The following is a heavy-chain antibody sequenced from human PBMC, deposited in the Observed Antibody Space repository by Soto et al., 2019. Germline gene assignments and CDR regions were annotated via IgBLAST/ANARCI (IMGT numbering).Heavy chain of an antibody. J-gene: IGHJ6*02. CDR2: IVVGSGNT. D-gene: IGHD2-15*01. CDR3: AAGCSGGSCYYYYYGMDV. V-gene: IGHV1-58*01. Sequence: GASVKVSCKASGFTFTSSAVQWVRQARGQRLEWIGWIVVGSGNTNYAQKFQERVTITRDLSTSTAYMELSSLRSEDTALYYCAAGCSGGSCYYYYYGMDVWGQGTTVTVSS. CDR1: GFTFTSSA.